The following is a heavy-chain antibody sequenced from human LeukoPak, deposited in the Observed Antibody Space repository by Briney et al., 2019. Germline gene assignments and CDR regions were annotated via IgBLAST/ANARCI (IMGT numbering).Heavy chain of an antibody. Sequence: PGGSLRLSCAASGFTFSSYWMHWVRQAPGQGLVWVSRLSIDGSSTDYADSEKGRFTISRDNAKNTLYLQMNSLRAEDTAVYYCARVSCSSTSCKYPFDYWGQGTLVTVSS. CDR3: ARVSCSSTSCKYPFDY. J-gene: IGHJ4*02. D-gene: IGHD2-2*01. V-gene: IGHV3-74*01. CDR2: LSIDGSST. CDR1: GFTFSSYW.